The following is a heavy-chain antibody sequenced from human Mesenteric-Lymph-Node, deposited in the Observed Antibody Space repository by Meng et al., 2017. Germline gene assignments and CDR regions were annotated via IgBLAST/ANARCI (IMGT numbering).Heavy chain of an antibody. Sequence: ASVKVSCKASGYTFTSYGISWVRQAPGQGLEWMGLISAYNGNTNYAQKLQGRVTMTTDTSTSTAYMELRSLRSDDTAVYYCARFYYYDSSGYYYLTPNHFDYWGQGTLVTVSS. V-gene: IGHV1-18*01. D-gene: IGHD3-22*01. CDR2: ISAYNGNT. J-gene: IGHJ4*02. CDR3: ARFYYYDSSGYYYLTPNHFDY. CDR1: GYTFTSYG.